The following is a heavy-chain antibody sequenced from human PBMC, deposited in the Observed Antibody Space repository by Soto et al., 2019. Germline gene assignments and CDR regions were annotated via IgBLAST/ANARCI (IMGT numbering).Heavy chain of an antibody. Sequence: SETLSLTCAVYGGSFNSYHWSWIRQTPGKGLEWIGEINHLTTTNYNPSLKSRVIISLDTPKNQFSLKLSSVTAADTAVYYCARGYDTALAPIFWGQGILVTVSS. CDR1: GGSFNSYH. V-gene: IGHV4-34*01. CDR3: ARGYDTALAPIF. CDR2: INHLTTT. D-gene: IGHD5-18*01. J-gene: IGHJ4*02.